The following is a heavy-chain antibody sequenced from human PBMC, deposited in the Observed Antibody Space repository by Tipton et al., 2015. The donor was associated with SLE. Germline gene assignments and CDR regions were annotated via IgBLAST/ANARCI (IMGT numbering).Heavy chain of an antibody. CDR2: ISWNSGNI. J-gene: IGHJ5*01. CDR1: GFTFADYA. CDR3: AKDRDLSCYDWFDS. Sequence: SLRLSCAASGFTFADYAMHWVRRAPGKGLEWVSGISWNSGNIGYADSVRGRFTVSRDNAKNSLYLQINSLRAEDTAFYYCAKDRDLSCYDWFDSWGQGTLGNVSS. D-gene: IGHD5-12*01. V-gene: IGHV3-9*01.